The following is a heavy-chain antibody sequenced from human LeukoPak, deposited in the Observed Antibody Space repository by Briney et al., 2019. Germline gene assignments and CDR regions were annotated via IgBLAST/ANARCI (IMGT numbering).Heavy chain of an antibody. CDR3: ASYYYYDSSGCYSGFDY. V-gene: IGHV1-18*04. J-gene: IGHJ4*02. CDR2: ISAYNGNT. CDR1: GYTSTGYY. D-gene: IGHD3-22*01. Sequence: ASGKVSCKASGYTSTGYYMHWVRQAPGQGLEWMGWISAYNGNTNYAQKLQGRVTMTTDTSTSTAYMELRSLRSDDTAVYYCASYYYYDSSGCYSGFDYWGQGTLVTVSS.